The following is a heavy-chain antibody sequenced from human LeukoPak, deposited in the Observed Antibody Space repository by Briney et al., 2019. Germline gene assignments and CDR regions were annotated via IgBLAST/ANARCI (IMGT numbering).Heavy chain of an antibody. V-gene: IGHV4-38-2*01. CDR2: IYHSGST. CDR3: ARQGGGAARVFDY. CDR1: GYCINSGYY. D-gene: IGHD6-6*01. J-gene: IGHJ4*02. Sequence: SETLSLTCAVAGYCINSGYYWGRIRQPPGKGLEWIGSIYHSGSTYYNPSLKSRVTISVDTSKNQFSLKLSSVTAADTAVYYCARQGGGAARVFDYCGQGSLVTASS.